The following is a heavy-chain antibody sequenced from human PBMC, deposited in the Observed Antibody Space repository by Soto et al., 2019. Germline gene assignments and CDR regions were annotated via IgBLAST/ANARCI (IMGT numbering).Heavy chain of an antibody. CDR2: TYYRSKWYN. J-gene: IGHJ4*02. CDR3: ARDSPGYGDNVLFDY. D-gene: IGHD4-17*01. Sequence: TQTLSLTCAISGDSVSRNSVAWNWIRQSPSRGLEWLGRTYYRSKWYNDYAVSVKSRITIKPDTTKNQFSLQLNSVTPEDTAVYYCARDSPGYGDNVLFDYWGQGTLVTVSS. CDR1: GDSVSRNSVA. V-gene: IGHV6-1*01.